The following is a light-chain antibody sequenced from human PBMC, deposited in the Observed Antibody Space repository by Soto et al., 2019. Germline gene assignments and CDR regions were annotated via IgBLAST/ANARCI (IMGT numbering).Light chain of an antibody. J-gene: IGKJ4*02. Sequence: EIVMTQSPATLSVSPGDRATLSCRASQRVSSSLAWYQQITGQAPRLLIYDASTRATGIPARFGGSGSGTEFTFTVSSPLSEDFAVYYCQQYNNWPPLTVRGGTKVELK. V-gene: IGKV3-15*01. CDR2: DAS. CDR1: QRVSSS. CDR3: QQYNNWPPLT.